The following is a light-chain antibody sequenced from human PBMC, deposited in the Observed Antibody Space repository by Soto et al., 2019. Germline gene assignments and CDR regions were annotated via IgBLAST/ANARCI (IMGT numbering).Light chain of an antibody. CDR2: DAS. Sequence: DIQMTQSPSSLSASVGDRVTISCRASQTIRYSLNWYQQKPGKAPKVLIYDASTLQSGVPPRFSGSRSGTDFALSISSLQPVAFGAYYCLQTAGSRTFTFGQGTRVEGK. CDR3: LQTAGSRTFT. J-gene: IGKJ1*01. CDR1: QTIRYS. V-gene: IGKV1-39*01.